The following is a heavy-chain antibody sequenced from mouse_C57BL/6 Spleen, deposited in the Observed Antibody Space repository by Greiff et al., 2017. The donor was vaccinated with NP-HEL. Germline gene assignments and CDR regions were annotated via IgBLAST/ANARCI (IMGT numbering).Heavy chain of an antibody. V-gene: IGHV1-42*01. CDR3: ARRDDGYSNFDV. J-gene: IGHJ1*03. CDR1: GYSFTGYY. Sequence: EVQLQESGPELVKPGASVKISCKASGYSFTGYYMNWVKQSPEKSLEWIGEINPSTGGTTYNQKFKAKATLTVDKSSSTAYMQLKSLTSEDSAVYYCARRDDGYSNFDVWGTGTTVTVSS. CDR2: INPSTGGT. D-gene: IGHD2-3*01.